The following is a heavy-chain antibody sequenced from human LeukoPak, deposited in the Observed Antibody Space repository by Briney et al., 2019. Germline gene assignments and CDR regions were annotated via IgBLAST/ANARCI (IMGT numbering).Heavy chain of an antibody. CDR3: ARHLRGCTNGVCYFNAFDI. D-gene: IGHD2-8*01. V-gene: IGHV4-39*01. J-gene: IGHJ3*02. CDR1: GGSISSSSYY. Sequence: SETLSLTCTVSGGSISSSSYYWGWIRQPPGKGLEWIGSIYYSGSTYYNPSLKSRVTISVDTSKDRFSLKLSSVTAADTAVYYCARHLRGCTNGVCYFNAFDIWGQGTMVTVSS. CDR2: IYYSGST.